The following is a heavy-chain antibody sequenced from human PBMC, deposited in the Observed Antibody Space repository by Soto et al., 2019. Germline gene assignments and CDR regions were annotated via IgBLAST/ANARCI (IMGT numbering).Heavy chain of an antibody. CDR1: GGTFSSYV. CDR2: IIPIFGTA. CDR3: ARSQGGSSSLDIYYYYYYGMDV. Sequence: QVQLVQSGAEVKXPGSSXXXSCKAPGGTFSSYVISWWRQAPGQGLGGRGGIIPIFGTAKYAQKFQGRVTITADESTSTGYMELSSLRSEDTAVYYCARSQGGSSSLDIYYYYYYGMDVWGQGTTVTVSS. J-gene: IGHJ6*02. D-gene: IGHD2-15*01. V-gene: IGHV1-69*01.